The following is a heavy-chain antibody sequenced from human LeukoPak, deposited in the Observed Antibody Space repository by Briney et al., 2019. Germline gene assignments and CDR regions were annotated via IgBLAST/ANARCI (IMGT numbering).Heavy chain of an antibody. V-gene: IGHV4-4*02. Sequence: SETLSLTCAVSGGSISSSNWWSWVRQPPGKGLEWIGEIYHSGSTNYNPSLKSRVTISVDKSKNQFSLKLSSMTAADTAVYYCARESHYYYPSGSYSTFDYWGQGTLVTVSS. D-gene: IGHD3-10*01. CDR3: ARESHYYYPSGSYSTFDY. J-gene: IGHJ4*02. CDR2: IYHSGST. CDR1: GGSISSSNW.